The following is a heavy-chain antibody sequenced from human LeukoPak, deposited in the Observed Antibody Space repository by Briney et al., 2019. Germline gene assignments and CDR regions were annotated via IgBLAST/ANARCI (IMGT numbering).Heavy chain of an antibody. V-gene: IGHV3-21*01. D-gene: IGHD3-3*01. J-gene: IGHJ4*02. Sequence: GGSLRLSCAASGFTFSTFAMIWVRQPPGKGLEWVSSIFPSGGEIHYADSVKGRFTISRDNAKNSLYLQMNSLRAEDTAVYYCARVDYDFWSGYSSCVDYWGQGTLVTVSS. CDR2: IFPSGGEI. CDR1: GFTFSTFA. CDR3: ARVDYDFWSGYSSCVDY.